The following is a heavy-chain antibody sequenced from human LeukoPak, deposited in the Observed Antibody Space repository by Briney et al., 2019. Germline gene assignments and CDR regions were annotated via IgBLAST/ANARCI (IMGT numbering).Heavy chain of an antibody. D-gene: IGHD3-3*01. CDR2: IIPILGIA. CDR3: ARPLFRNYYYGMDV. Sequence: GSSVKVSCKASGGTFSSYTISWVRQAPGQGLEWMGRIIPILGIANYAQKFQGRVTITADKSTSTAYMELSSLRSEDTAVYYCARPLFRNYYYGMDVWGQGPTVTVSS. CDR1: GGTFSSYT. V-gene: IGHV1-69*02. J-gene: IGHJ6*02.